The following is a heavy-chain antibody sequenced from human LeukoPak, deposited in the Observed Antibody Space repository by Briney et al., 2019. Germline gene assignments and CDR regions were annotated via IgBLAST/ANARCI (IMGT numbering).Heavy chain of an antibody. CDR3: AKAIYSSSRMDV. CDR1: VFGFNSYP. J-gene: IGHJ6*02. D-gene: IGHD6-13*01. CDR2: ISGSGGST. Sequence: GGSVRLSCAASVFGFNSYPISWVRHAPWKGLEWVLAISGSGGSTYYADSVKGRFTISRDNSKNTLYLQMNSLRAEDTAVYYCAKAIYSSSRMDVWGQGTTVTVSS. V-gene: IGHV3-23*01.